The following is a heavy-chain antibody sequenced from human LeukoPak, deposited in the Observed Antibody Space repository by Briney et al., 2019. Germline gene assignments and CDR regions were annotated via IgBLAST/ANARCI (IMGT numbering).Heavy chain of an antibody. J-gene: IGHJ3*02. Sequence: GGSLRLSCAASGPPFSTYSMNWVRQAPGKGLEWVSSISSSSSYIYYADSVKGRFTISRDNAKNSLFLQMNSLRAEDTAVYYCAREGPGGFDIWGQGTMVTVSS. V-gene: IGHV3-21*01. CDR3: AREGPGGFDI. D-gene: IGHD3-10*01. CDR1: GPPFSTYS. CDR2: ISSSSSYI.